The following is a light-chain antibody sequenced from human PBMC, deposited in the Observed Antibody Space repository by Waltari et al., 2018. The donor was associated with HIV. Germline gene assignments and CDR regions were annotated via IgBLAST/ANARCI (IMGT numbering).Light chain of an antibody. CDR1: SSNIGTNY. J-gene: IGLJ2*01. V-gene: IGLV1-47*01. CDR2: RNN. CDR3: AAWDDSLSGPI. Sequence: QSVLTQPPSAFGTPGQRVTLSCSGSSSNIGTNYVYWYRPLPGTAPKVLIYRNNQRPSGVPDRFSGSKSGTSASLAISGLRSEDEADYYCAAWDDSLSGPIFGGGTKLTVL.